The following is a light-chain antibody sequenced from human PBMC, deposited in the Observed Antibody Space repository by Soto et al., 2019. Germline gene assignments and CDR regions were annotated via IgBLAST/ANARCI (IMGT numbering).Light chain of an antibody. CDR2: GAS. J-gene: IGKJ1*01. CDR3: QQYTSSPQT. Sequence: EIVLTQSPGTLSLSPGERATLSCRASQSVTSNYLAWYQQKPGQAPRLLIYGASSMSTGIPDRFSGSGSGTDCPHTISRLEPEDCAVYYCQQYTSSPQTFGQGTKVEIK. CDR1: QSVTSNY. V-gene: IGKV3-20*01.